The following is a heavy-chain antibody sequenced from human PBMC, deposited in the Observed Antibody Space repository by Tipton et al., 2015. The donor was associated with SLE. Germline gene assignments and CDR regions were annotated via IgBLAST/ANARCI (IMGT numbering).Heavy chain of an antibody. D-gene: IGHD3-3*01. J-gene: IGHJ6*02. V-gene: IGHV4-34*01. CDR3: ASQPYYDLWSGYYKGYYYYGMDV. CDR2: SNHSGRT. CDR1: GGFFRGYY. Sequence: TLSLTCAVYGGFFRGYYWSWIRQPPGQGMEWIGESNHSGRTNYKPSLKSRVTISVDTSKNQFSLKLSSVTAADTAVYYCASQPYYDLWSGYYKGYYYYGMDVWGHGTTITVSS.